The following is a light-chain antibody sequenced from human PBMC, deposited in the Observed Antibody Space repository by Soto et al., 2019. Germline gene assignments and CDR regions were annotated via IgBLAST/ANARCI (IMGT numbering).Light chain of an antibody. CDR1: QSISSY. CDR2: AAS. J-gene: IGKJ2*01. V-gene: IGKV1-39*01. Sequence: DIQMTQSPSSLSASVGDRVTITCRASQSISSYLNWYQQKPGKAPKLLIYAASSLQSGVPSRFSGSGSGTDFTITISSLQPEDFATYYCQQSYSTLSYTFGQGTKLEIK. CDR3: QQSYSTLSYT.